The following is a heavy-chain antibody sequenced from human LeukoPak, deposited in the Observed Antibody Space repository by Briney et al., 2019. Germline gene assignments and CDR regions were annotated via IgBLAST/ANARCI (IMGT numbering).Heavy chain of an antibody. Sequence: GGSLRLSCAASGFTFRSYWMSWVRQAPGKGLEWVANIDQDETEKFYVDSVVGRFTISRDNGKNFLYLQMNSLRAEDTAVYYCARDKDQYSGYDSGLFDYWGQGTLVTVSS. J-gene: IGHJ4*02. CDR3: ARDKDQYSGYDSGLFDY. CDR1: GFTFRSYW. CDR2: IDQDETEK. D-gene: IGHD5-12*01. V-gene: IGHV3-7*01.